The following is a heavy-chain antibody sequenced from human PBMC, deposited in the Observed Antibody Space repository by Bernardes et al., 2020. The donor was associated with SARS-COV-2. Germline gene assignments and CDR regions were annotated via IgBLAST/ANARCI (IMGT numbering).Heavy chain of an antibody. J-gene: IGHJ6*02. V-gene: IGHV4-59*08. CDR2: THYSGSP. CDR1: GGSISSYS. D-gene: IGHD3-3*01. Sequence: SETLSLTCTVSGGSISSYSWRWIRQPPGKGLEWIGYTHYSGSPNYNPSLKSRVTIPVDTSKNQFSLKLSTVTAADTAVYYCARQDIGAIFGVVITPAGMDVWGQGTTVTVSS. CDR3: ARQDIGAIFGVVITPAGMDV.